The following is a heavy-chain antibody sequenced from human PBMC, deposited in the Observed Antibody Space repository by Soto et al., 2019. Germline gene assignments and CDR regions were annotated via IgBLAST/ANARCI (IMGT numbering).Heavy chain of an antibody. Sequence: PSETLSLACTVAGASIGSYYWSWIRQPPGKVLEWIGYMYESGSTNSNHSLQSRVTISVDTSKNQFYLNLSPVTAADTATYYCARARITLVREIIKYNMDIWGQGTPVTVSS. CDR1: GASIGSYY. CDR2: MYESGST. J-gene: IGHJ6*02. CDR3: ARARITLVREIIKYNMDI. V-gene: IGHV4-59*01. D-gene: IGHD3-10*01.